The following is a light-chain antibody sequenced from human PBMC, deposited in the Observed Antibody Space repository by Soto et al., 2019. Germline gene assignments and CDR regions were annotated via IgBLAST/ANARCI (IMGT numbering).Light chain of an antibody. J-gene: IGKJ1*01. CDR3: QHRSNWPPEVT. V-gene: IGKV3-11*01. CDR1: QSVSSY. CDR2: DIS. Sequence: ETVLTPSPATLSLSPGERASLSCRASQSVSSYLAWYQQTPGQAPRLIIYDISDRATGIPARFSGSGSGTDFTLTISSLEPEDFAIYYCQHRSNWPPEVTFGQGTKVDIK.